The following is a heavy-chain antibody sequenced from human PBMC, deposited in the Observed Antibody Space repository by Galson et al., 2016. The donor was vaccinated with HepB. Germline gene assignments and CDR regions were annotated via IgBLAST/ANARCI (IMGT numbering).Heavy chain of an antibody. V-gene: IGHV3-64D*06. D-gene: IGHD3-9*01. CDR3: VKDGGDFDWFPPDAFDI. CDR2: ISSHGGST. J-gene: IGHJ3*02. CDR1: GFSFSSYA. Sequence: SLRLSCAASGFSFSSYAIHWVRQASGKGLEYVSAISSHGGSTYYADSVKGRITISRDNSKNTVYLQMSSLRAEDTAVCYCVKDGGDFDWFPPDAFDIWGQGTMVTVSS.